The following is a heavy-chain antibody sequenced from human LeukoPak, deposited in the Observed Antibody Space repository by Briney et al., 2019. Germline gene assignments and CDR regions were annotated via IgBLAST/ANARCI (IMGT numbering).Heavy chain of an antibody. CDR3: ARRIVGATAYFQH. D-gene: IGHD1-26*01. CDR1: AGSISSSSYY. Sequence: SETLSLTRTVSAGSISSSSYYWGSLRQPPGKGLEWIGSIYYSGSTYYNPSRKTRVTISVATSKNQFSLKLSSVTAADTAVYYCARRIVGATAYFQHWGQGTLVTVSS. CDR2: IYYSGST. J-gene: IGHJ1*01. V-gene: IGHV4-39*01.